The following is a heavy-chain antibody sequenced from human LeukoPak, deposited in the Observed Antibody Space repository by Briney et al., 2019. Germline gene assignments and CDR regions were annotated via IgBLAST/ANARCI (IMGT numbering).Heavy chain of an antibody. V-gene: IGHV3-23*01. D-gene: IGHD1-26*01. CDR2: ISGSGGST. Sequence: PGGSLRLSCAASGFTFSSYGMSWVRQAPGKGLEWVSAISGSGGSTYYADSVKGRFTISRDNSKNTLYLQMNSLRAEDTAVYYCAKFWREGNRGKWELASGAFDIWGQGTMVTVSS. CDR3: AKFWREGNRGKWELASGAFDI. CDR1: GFTFSSYG. J-gene: IGHJ3*02.